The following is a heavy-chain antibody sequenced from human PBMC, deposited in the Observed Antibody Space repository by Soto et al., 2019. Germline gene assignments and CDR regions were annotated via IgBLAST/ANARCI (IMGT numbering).Heavy chain of an antibody. V-gene: IGHV3-23*01. CDR1: GFAFSTYA. CDR2: IDRGGGST. CDR3: VKLLAQNFDY. J-gene: IGHJ4*02. Sequence: EVQLLESGGGLVQPGGSLRLSCAASGFAFSTYAMSWVRQAPGKGLEWVSSIDRGGGSTNYADSVKGRFTISRDNSKNTLYQQMNSLRAEDTAVYYCVKLLAQNFDYWGQGVLLTVSS.